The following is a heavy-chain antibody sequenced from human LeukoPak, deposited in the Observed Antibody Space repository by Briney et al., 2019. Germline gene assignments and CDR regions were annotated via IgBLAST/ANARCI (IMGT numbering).Heavy chain of an antibody. CDR2: IYPGDSGP. J-gene: IGHJ3*01. Sequence: GESLKISCKVSGYSFTSYCIGWVRQMPGKGLEWLMIIYPGDSGPTYSPSFQGQVTISVDKSINPAYLQWSSLQASDTAMYYCGMSGDRVPLQDDVFDVWGQGTMVTVST. V-gene: IGHV5-51*01. CDR1: GYSFTSYC. CDR3: GMSGDRVPLQDDVFDV. D-gene: IGHD1-26*01.